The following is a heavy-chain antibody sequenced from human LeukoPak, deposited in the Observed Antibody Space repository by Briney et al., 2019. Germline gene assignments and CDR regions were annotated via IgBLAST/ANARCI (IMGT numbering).Heavy chain of an antibody. J-gene: IGHJ3*02. CDR2: IYSDGST. Sequence: PGGSLRLSCAASGFTVSSNYMSWVRQAPGKGLEWVSVIYSDGSTYYADSVKGRFTISRDNSKNTPYLQMNSLRAEDTAVYYCASKSGYLPTGAFDIWGQGTMVTVSS. V-gene: IGHV3-53*01. CDR3: ASKSGYLPTGAFDI. CDR1: GFTVSSNY. D-gene: IGHD3-3*01.